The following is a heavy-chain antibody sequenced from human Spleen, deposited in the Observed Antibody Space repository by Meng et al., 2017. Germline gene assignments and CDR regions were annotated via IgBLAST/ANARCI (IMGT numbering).Heavy chain of an antibody. D-gene: IGHD6-13*01. CDR2: IKQDGSEK. CDR3: ARDRGYNYYYGMDV. V-gene: IGHV3-7*03. CDR1: GFTFSSYG. J-gene: IGHJ6*02. Sequence: GESLKISCAASGFTFSSYGMHWVRQAPGKGLEWVANIKQDGSEKYYVDSVKGRFTISRGNAKNSLYLQMNSLRAEDTAVYYCARDRGYNYYYGMDVWGQGTTVTVSS.